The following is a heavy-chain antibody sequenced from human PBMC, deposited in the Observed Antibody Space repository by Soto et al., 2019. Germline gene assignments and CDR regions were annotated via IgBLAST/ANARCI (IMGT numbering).Heavy chain of an antibody. J-gene: IGHJ4*02. D-gene: IGHD6-19*01. CDR3: AKSPTLAGTYYFDY. Sequence: XGSLRLTCAASGFTFSNYAMNWVRQAPGKGLDWVSSITGNGGTTHYADSVKGRFTISRDNSKNTLYLQMISLRAEDTAVFYCAKSPTLAGTYYFDYWGQGTLVTVSS. CDR2: ITGNGGTT. V-gene: IGHV3-23*01. CDR1: GFTFSNYA.